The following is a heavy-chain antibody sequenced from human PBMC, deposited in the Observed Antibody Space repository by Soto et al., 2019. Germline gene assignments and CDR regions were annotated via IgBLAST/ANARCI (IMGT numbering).Heavy chain of an antibody. V-gene: IGHV4-39*01. D-gene: IGHD2-8*01. Sequence: KPSETMSLTCTVSGGSISSSSDYWGWIRQPPGKGLEWIGTIYYSGSTYYNPSLKSRFTISVDTSKNQSSLKLSSGTAADTALYYCARHIERCVVMLYATICWFGPWGKGPRVTVSS. CDR3: ARHIERCVVMLYATICWFGP. J-gene: IGHJ5*02. CDR1: GGSISSSSDY. CDR2: IYYSGST.